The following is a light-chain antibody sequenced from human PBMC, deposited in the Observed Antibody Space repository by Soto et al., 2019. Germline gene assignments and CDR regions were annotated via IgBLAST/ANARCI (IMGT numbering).Light chain of an antibody. V-gene: IGLV2-14*01. Sequence: QSALTQPASVSGSPGQSITISCTGTSSDIGAYNFVSWYQQHPGKAPKLIIYEISHRPSGVSNRFSGSKSDNTASLTISGLQADDEADYYCSSYTSSNWVFGGGTKLTVL. J-gene: IGLJ3*02. CDR2: EIS. CDR3: SSYTSSNWV. CDR1: SSDIGAYNF.